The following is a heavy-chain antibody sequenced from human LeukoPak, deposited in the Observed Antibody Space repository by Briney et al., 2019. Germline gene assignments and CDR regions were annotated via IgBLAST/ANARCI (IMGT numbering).Heavy chain of an antibody. Sequence: SETLSLTCAVYGGSFSGYYWSWICQPPGKRLEWIGEINHSGSTNYNPSLKSRVTISVDTSKNQFSLKLSSVTAADTAVYYCARGYSNRLITMIVVVIKGWFDPWGQGTLVTVSS. CDR1: GGSFSGYY. V-gene: IGHV4-34*01. J-gene: IGHJ5*02. D-gene: IGHD3-22*01. CDR2: INHSGST. CDR3: ARGYSNRLITMIVVVIKGWFDP.